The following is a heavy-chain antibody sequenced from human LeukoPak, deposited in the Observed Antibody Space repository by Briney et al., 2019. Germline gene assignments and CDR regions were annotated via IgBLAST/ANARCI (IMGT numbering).Heavy chain of an antibody. Sequence: PSETLSLTCTVSGGSISSYYWSWLRQPPGKGLEWIGYIYYSGSTNYNPSLKSRVTISVDTSKNQFSLKLSSVTAADTAVYYRARLLEKGLHPSWFDPWGQGTLVTVSS. CDR2: IYYSGST. CDR3: ARLLEKGLHPSWFDP. J-gene: IGHJ5*02. V-gene: IGHV4-59*01. CDR1: GGSISSYY. D-gene: IGHD4-11*01.